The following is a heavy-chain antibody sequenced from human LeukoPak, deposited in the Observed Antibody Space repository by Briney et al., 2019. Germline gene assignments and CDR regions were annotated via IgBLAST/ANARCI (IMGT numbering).Heavy chain of an antibody. CDR2: ISAYNGNT. J-gene: IGHJ5*02. CDR3: ARDTSIVVVPAAIDP. V-gene: IGHV1-18*01. D-gene: IGHD2-2*02. CDR1: GYTFTSYG. Sequence: ASVKVSCKASGYTFTSYGISWVRQAPGQGLEWMGWISAYNGNTNYAQKLQGRVTMTTDTSTSTAYMELRSLRSDDTAVYYCARDTSIVVVPAAIDPWGQGTLVTVSS.